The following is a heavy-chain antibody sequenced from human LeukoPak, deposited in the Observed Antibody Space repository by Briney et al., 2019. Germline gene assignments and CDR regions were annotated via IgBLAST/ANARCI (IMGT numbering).Heavy chain of an antibody. CDR1: GFTFSSYG. D-gene: IGHD5-12*01. CDR2: IWYDGSNK. CDR3: ARDSGYVAYFDY. Sequence: PGGSLRLSCAASGFTFSSYGMHWVRQAPGKGLEWVAVIWYDGSNKYYADSVKGRFTISRDNSKNTLYLQMNSLRAEDTAVYYCARDSGYVAYFDYWGQGTLVTVSS. V-gene: IGHV3-33*01. J-gene: IGHJ4*02.